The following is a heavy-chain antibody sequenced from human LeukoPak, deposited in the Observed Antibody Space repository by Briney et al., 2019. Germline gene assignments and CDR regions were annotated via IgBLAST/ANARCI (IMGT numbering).Heavy chain of an antibody. CDR2: ISAYNGNT. CDR1: GYTFTSYG. CDR3: ARARVAGINWFDP. V-gene: IGHV1-18*01. J-gene: IGHJ5*02. Sequence: ASVKVFCKASGYTFTSYGISWVRQAPGQGLEWMGWISAYNGNTNYAQKLQGRVTMTTDTSTSTAYMELRSLRSEDTAVYYCARARVAGINWFDPWGQGTLVTVSS. D-gene: IGHD6-19*01.